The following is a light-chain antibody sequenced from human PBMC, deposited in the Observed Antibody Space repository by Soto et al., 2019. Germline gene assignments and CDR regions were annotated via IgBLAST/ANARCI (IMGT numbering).Light chain of an antibody. CDR1: QGISSY. CDR2: AAS. CDR3: QQYYSYPSA. V-gene: IGKV1-8*01. J-gene: IGKJ1*01. Sequence: AIRMTQSPSSLSASTGDRVTITCRASQGISSYLAWYQQKPGKAPKLLIYAASTLQSGVPSRFSGSGSGTDFTLTISCLQSEDFATYYCQQYYSYPSAFGHGTKV.